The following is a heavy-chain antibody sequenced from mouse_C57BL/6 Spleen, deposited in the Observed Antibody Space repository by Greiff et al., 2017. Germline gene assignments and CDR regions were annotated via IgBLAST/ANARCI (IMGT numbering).Heavy chain of an antibody. J-gene: IGHJ2*01. CDR1: GYTFTSYW. CDR3: AIGIRDYYGSSSYYFDY. D-gene: IGHD1-1*01. CDR2: IDPNSGGT. Sequence: QVKLQQPGAELVKPGASVKLSCKASGYTFTSYWMHWVKQRPGRGLEWIGRIDPNSGGTKYNEKFKSKATLTVDKPSSTAYMQLSSLTSEDSAVYYSAIGIRDYYGSSSYYFDYWGQGTTLTVSS. V-gene: IGHV1-72*01.